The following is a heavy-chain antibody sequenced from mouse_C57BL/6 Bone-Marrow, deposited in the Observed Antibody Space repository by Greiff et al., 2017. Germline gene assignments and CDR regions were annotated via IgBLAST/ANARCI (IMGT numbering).Heavy chain of an antibody. V-gene: IGHV1-82*01. Sequence: VQLQQSGPELVKPGASVKISCKASGYAFSSSWMNWVKQRPGKGLEWIGRIYPGDGDTNYNGKFKGKATLTADKSSSTAYMQLSSLTSEDSAVYFCAREAYGYDEGYYAMDYWGQGTSVTVSS. CDR3: AREAYGYDEGYYAMDY. J-gene: IGHJ4*01. CDR2: IYPGDGDT. D-gene: IGHD2-2*01. CDR1: GYAFSSSW.